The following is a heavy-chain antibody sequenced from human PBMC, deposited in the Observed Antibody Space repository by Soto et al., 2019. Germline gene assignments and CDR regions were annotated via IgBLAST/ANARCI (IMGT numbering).Heavy chain of an antibody. V-gene: IGHV4-34*01. D-gene: IGHD2-8*02. CDR3: ARDKITGLFDY. J-gene: IGHJ4*02. CDR1: GGSFSGYY. CDR2: INHSGST. Sequence: QVQLQQWGAGLLKPSETLSLTCAVYGGSFSGYYWTWIRQPPGTGLEWIGEINHSGSTNYNPSLKSRVTISVDTSKKQFSRKLTSVTAADAAVYYCARDKITGLFDYWGQGTLVPVSS.